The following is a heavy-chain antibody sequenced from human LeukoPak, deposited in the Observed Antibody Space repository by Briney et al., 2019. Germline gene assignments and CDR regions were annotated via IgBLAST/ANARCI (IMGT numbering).Heavy chain of an antibody. V-gene: IGHV4-31*03. J-gene: IGHJ5*02. CDR2: IYYSGST. Sequence: SETLSLTCTVSGGSISSGGYYWSWIRQHPGKGLEWIGYIYYSGSTYYNPSLKSRVTISVDTSKNQFSLKLSSVTAADTAVDYCARDPGATGWFDPWGQGTLVTVSS. CDR3: ARDPGATGWFDP. D-gene: IGHD5-12*01. CDR1: GGSISSGGYY.